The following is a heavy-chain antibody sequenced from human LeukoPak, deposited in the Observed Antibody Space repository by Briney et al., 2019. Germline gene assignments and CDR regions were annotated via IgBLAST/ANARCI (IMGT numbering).Heavy chain of an antibody. CDR2: ISSSSITI. CDR1: GFAFSSHS. J-gene: IGHJ4*02. D-gene: IGHD6-13*01. CDR3: ARGGSAGFSSRIPDY. Sequence: GGSLRLSCAASGFAFSSHSMNWVRQAPGKGLEWVSYISSSSITIYYADSVKGRITISRDNAKNSLYLQMNSLRTEDTAVYYCARGGSAGFSSRIPDYWGQGTLVTVSS. V-gene: IGHV3-48*04.